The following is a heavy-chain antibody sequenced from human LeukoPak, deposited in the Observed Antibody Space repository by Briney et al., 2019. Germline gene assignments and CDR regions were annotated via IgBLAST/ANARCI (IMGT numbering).Heavy chain of an antibody. V-gene: IGHV3-23*01. D-gene: IGHD3-10*01. CDR3: TTSIDFYDSETYLSRFDP. CDR1: GFTFSSYG. CDR2: VIGSGDYT. J-gene: IGHJ5*02. Sequence: GGSLRLSCAASGFTFSSYGMSWVRQAPGKGLECVSTVIGSGDYTYYADSVKGRFTISRDNSKNTLYLQMNSLKTEDTGVYYCTTSIDFYDSETYLSRFDPWGQGTLVTVSS.